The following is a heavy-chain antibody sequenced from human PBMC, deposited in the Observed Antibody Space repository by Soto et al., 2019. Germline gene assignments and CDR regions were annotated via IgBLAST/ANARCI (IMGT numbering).Heavy chain of an antibody. J-gene: IGHJ4*02. Sequence: GSLRLSCAASGLTITAYAMHWVRQAPGKGLEGVAVISYDGTNKHYADSVKGRFTISRDNSKNTLYLEMNSPRAEDTAVYYCARDSYGLDYWGQGTLVTV. CDR1: GLTITAYA. CDR2: ISYDGTNK. CDR3: ARDSYGLDY. V-gene: IGHV3-30-3*01. D-gene: IGHD3-16*01.